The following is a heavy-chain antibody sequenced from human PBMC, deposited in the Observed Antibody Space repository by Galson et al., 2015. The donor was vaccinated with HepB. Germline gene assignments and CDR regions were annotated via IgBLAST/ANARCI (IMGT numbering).Heavy chain of an antibody. D-gene: IGHD3-22*01. CDR3: AKASMIVVVINSLDN. CDR2: ISYDGSNK. V-gene: IGHV3-30*18. Sequence: SLRLSCAASGFTFSSYGMHWVRQAPGKGLEWVAVISYDGSNKYYADSVKGRFTISRDNSKNTLYLQMNSLRAEDTAVYYCAKASMIVVVINSLDNWVPGTLVTVSS. J-gene: IGHJ4*02. CDR1: GFTFSSYG.